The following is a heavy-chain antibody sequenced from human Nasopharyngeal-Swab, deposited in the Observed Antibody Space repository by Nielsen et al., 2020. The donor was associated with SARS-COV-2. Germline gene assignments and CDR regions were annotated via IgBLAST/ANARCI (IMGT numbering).Heavy chain of an antibody. Sequence: GGSLRLSCAASGFTFSSYETNWVRQAPGKGLEWVSYISSSGSTIYYADSVKGRFTISRGNAKNSLYLQMNSLRAEDTAVYYCARGGYSGYVWGQGTLVTVSS. CDR3: ARGGYSGYV. V-gene: IGHV3-48*03. CDR1: GFTFSSYE. CDR2: ISSSGSTI. D-gene: IGHD5-12*01. J-gene: IGHJ4*02.